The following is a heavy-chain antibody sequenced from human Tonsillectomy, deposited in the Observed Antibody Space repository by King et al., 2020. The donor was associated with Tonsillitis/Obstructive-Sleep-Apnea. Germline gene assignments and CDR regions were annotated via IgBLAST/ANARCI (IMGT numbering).Heavy chain of an antibody. Sequence: VQLQESGPGLGKPSGTLSLTGSVVGCSISSLNWGSWVRQPPGKGLEWMGGVYHCRGPNFHPSLKSRVSISVDKSKNQFSLNLPSVTAADTAIYYCVRYSSSWGFDCWGQGTLVTVSS. CDR3: VRYSSSWGFDC. CDR2: VYHCRGP. CDR1: GCSISSLNW. D-gene: IGHD6-13*01. V-gene: IGHV4-4*02. J-gene: IGHJ4*02.